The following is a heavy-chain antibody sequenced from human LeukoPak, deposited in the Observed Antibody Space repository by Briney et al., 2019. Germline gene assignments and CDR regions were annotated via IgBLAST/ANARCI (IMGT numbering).Heavy chain of an antibody. CDR2: INPNSGGT. J-gene: IGHJ5*02. V-gene: IGHV1-2*02. CDR1: GYTFTGYY. CDR3: ARDRRATIFGVVIIPVWFDP. Sequence: ASVKVSCKASGYTFTGYYMHWVRQAPGQGLEWMGWINPNSGGTNYAQKFQGRVTMTRDTSISTAYMELSRLRSDDTAVYYCARDRRATIFGVVIIPVWFDPWGQGTLVTVSS. D-gene: IGHD3-3*01.